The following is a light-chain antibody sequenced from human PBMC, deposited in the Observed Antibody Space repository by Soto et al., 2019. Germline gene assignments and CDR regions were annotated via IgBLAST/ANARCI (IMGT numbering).Light chain of an antibody. CDR2: AAT. Sequence: QSALTQPASVSGSPGQSITISCTGTSSDVGSYSFVSWYQQHPSKAPTLLIYAATERRSGVSNRFSGSKSGNSASLTISGLRAEDEADYYCQSYDIRLSAWVFGGGTKVTVL. CDR1: SSDVGSYSF. J-gene: IGLJ3*02. CDR3: QSYDIRLSAWV. V-gene: IGLV2-23*01.